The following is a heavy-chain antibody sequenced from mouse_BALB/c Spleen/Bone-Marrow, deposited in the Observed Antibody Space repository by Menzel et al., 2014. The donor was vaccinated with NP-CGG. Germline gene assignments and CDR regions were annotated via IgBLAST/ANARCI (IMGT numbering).Heavy chain of an antibody. CDR1: GYTFTSYW. J-gene: IGHJ2*01. CDR3: ARSYGKNVDY. Sequence: VKLQESGAELAKPGAPVKMSCKASGYTFTSYWMHWVKQRPGQGLEWIGNINPSTGYTKYNQKFKDKATLTADKSSSTVYMQLNSLTSEDSAVYYCARSYGKNVDYWGQGTTLTVSS. V-gene: IGHV1-7*01. D-gene: IGHD2-1*01. CDR2: INPSTGYT.